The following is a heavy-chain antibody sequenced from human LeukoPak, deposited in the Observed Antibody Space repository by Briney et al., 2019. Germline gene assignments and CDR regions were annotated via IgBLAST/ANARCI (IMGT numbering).Heavy chain of an antibody. J-gene: IGHJ4*02. CDR3: TSWRSGYFDY. D-gene: IGHD1-1*01. CDR2: IYYSGTT. Sequence: PSETLSLTCTVSGGSISSYYWSWIRQPPGRGLEWIGYIYYSGTTNYNPSLKSRVTISVDTSKNQFSLKLTSVTAADTAVYYCTSWRSGYFDYWGQGTLLTVSS. V-gene: IGHV4-59*01. CDR1: GGSISSYY.